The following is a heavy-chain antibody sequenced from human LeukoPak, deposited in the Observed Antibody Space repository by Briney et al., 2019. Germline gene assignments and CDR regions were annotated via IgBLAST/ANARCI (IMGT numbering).Heavy chain of an antibody. CDR2: ISGSGGST. CDR1: GFTFSSYA. V-gene: IGHV3-23*01. J-gene: IGHJ3*02. D-gene: IGHD2-2*01. CDR3: AKDIVVVPASGWDAFDI. Sequence: PGGSLRLSCAASGFTFSSYAMSWVRQAPGKGLEWVSAISGSGGSTYYADSVKGRFTISRDNSKNTLYLQMNSLRAEDTAVYYCAKDIVVVPASGWDAFDIWGQGTMVTVSS.